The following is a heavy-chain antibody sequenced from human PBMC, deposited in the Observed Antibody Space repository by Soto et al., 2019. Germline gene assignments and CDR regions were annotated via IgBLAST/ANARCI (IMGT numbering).Heavy chain of an antibody. D-gene: IGHD3-3*01. CDR1: GYTFTSYG. Sequence: QVQLVQSGAEVKKPGASVKVSCKASGYTFTSYGISWVRQAPGQGLEWMGWISAYNGNTNYAQKLQGRVTMTTDTSTSTDYMELRSLRSDDTAVYYCARDRAWGPPITIFLDGMDVWGQGTTVTVSS. J-gene: IGHJ6*02. V-gene: IGHV1-18*01. CDR3: ARDRAWGPPITIFLDGMDV. CDR2: ISAYNGNT.